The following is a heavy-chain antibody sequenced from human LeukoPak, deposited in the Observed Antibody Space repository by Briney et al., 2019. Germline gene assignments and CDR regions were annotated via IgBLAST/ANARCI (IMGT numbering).Heavy chain of an antibody. CDR2: INHSGST. CDR3: ARFSDGYSYGPSHLDY. V-gene: IGHV4-34*01. D-gene: IGHD5-18*01. J-gene: IGHJ4*02. CDR1: GGSFSGYY. Sequence: PSETLSLTCAVYGGSFSGYYWSWIRQPPGKGLEWIGEINHSGSTNYNPSLKSRVTISVDTSKNQFSLKLSSVTAADTAVYYCARFSDGYSYGPSHLDYWGQGTPVTVSS.